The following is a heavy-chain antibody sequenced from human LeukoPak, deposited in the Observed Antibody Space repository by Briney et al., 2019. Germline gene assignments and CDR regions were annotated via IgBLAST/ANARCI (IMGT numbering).Heavy chain of an antibody. CDR2: ISAYNGNT. Sequence: ASVKVSCKASGYTFTSYGISWVRQAPGQGLEWMGRISAYNGNTNYAQKLQGRVTMTTDTSTSTAYMELRSLRSDDTAVYYCARVIFGDYYYDSSGYPDYWGQGTLVTVSS. V-gene: IGHV1-18*01. D-gene: IGHD3-22*01. CDR3: ARVIFGDYYYDSSGYPDY. J-gene: IGHJ4*02. CDR1: GYTFTSYG.